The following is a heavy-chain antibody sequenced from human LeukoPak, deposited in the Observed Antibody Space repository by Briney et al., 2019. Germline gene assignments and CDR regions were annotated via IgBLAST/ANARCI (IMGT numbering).Heavy chain of an antibody. D-gene: IGHD4-17*01. CDR1: GYTFTNFG. CDR3: ARLGGWAYRDYLQEAFDY. CDR2: ISPYNGNT. V-gene: IGHV1-18*01. J-gene: IGHJ4*02. Sequence: GASVKVSCKASGYTFTNFGISWVRQAPGQGLEWMGCISPYNGNTNYAQKVQGRVTITTDTSTSTVYMELRSLRSDDTAVYYCARLGGWAYRDYLQEAFDYWGQGTLVTVSS.